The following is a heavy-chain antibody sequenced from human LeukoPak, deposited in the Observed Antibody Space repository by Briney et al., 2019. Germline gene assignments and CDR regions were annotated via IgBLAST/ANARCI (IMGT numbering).Heavy chain of an antibody. D-gene: IGHD3-9*01. V-gene: IGHV3-30*18. CDR2: ISYDGSNK. Sequence: PGRSLRLSCAASGFTFSSYGMHWVRQAPGKGLEWVAVISYDGSNKYYADSVKGRFTISRDNSKNTLYLQMNSLRAEDTAVYYCAKSWGLTGYLDYWGHGTLVTVSS. CDR1: GFTFSSYG. CDR3: AKSWGLTGYLDY. J-gene: IGHJ4*01.